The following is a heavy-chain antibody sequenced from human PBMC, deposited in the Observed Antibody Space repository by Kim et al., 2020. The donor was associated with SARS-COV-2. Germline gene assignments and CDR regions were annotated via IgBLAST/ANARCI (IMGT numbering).Heavy chain of an antibody. CDR3: ARDREVTDYSYYGLDV. V-gene: IGHV1-46*01. Sequence: ASVKVSCRASGYTFTSAYIHWVRQAPGHGLEWMGMVNPSGDSPTYAPKFQGRVTMTSDTSTGTGYMELSSLRSEDTTVYYCARDREVTDYSYYGLDVWGQGTTVTVSS. CDR2: VNPSGDSP. D-gene: IGHD2-21*02. CDR1: GYTFTSAY. J-gene: IGHJ6*02.